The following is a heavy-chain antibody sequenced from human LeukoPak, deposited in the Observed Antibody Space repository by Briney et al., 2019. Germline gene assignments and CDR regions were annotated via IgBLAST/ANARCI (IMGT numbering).Heavy chain of an antibody. CDR2: ISYDGSNK. Sequence: GGSLRLSCAASGFTFSSYGMHWVRQAPGKGLEWVAVISYDGSNKYYADSVKGRFTISRDNSKNALYLQMNSLRAEDTAVYYCAKAGTHIFDYWGQGTLVTVSS. CDR3: AKAGTHIFDY. V-gene: IGHV3-30*18. J-gene: IGHJ4*02. CDR1: GFTFSSYG.